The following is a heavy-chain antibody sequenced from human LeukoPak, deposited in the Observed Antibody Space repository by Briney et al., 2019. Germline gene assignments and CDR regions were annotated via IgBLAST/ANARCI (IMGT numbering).Heavy chain of an antibody. D-gene: IGHD1-7*01. Sequence: SETLSLTCTVSGGSISTYYWNWIRQPPGKGLEWIGYIYYSGSTNYNPSLKSRVTISVDTSKNQFSLKLSSVTAADTAVYYCARDNWNYGSSMDVWGQGTTVTVSS. CDR1: GGSISTYY. J-gene: IGHJ6*02. CDR2: IYYSGST. V-gene: IGHV4-59*01. CDR3: ARDNWNYGSSMDV.